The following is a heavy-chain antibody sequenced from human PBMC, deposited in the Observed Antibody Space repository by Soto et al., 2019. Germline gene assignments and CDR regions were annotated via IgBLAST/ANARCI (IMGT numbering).Heavy chain of an antibody. V-gene: IGHV3-11*05. CDR1: GFTFSDHY. D-gene: IGHD2-21*01. Sequence: QVHLVESGGGLVKPGGSLRLSCASSGFTFSDHYMSWIRRSPGKGLEFLSYISPRTTYKNYADSVKGRFTISRDNAKNSLYPRLNPLSAEDTAIYCCSRGGGGGLFDLWGQGALVTASS. CDR2: ISPRTTYK. CDR3: SRGGGGGLFDL. J-gene: IGHJ4*02.